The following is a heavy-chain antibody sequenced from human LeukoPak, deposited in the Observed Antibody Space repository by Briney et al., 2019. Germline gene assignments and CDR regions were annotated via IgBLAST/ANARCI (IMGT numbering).Heavy chain of an antibody. CDR1: GYRFSSFG. D-gene: IGHD6-13*01. V-gene: IGHV1-18*01. J-gene: IGHJ4*02. Sequence: WASVKVSCKASGYRFSSFGINWMRQAPGQGLEWMGWISAYNGDTNYAQKLQGRVTMTTDTSTSTAYMELRSLRSDDTAVYYCARDKTAYSIAAIDYWGQGTLVTVSS. CDR2: ISAYNGDT. CDR3: ARDKTAYSIAAIDY.